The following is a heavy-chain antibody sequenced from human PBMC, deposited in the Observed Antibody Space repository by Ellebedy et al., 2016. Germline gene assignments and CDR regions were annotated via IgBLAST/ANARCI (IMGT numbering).Heavy chain of an antibody. V-gene: IGHV1-2*04. CDR2: INPNSGGT. Sequence: ASVKVSXKASGYTFTGYYMHWVRQAPGQGLEWMGWINPNSGGTNYAQKFQGWVTMTRDTSISTAYMELRSLRSDDTAVYYCARDPSSGEDEYWGQGTLVTVSS. CDR1: GYTFTGYY. D-gene: IGHD6-19*01. J-gene: IGHJ4*02. CDR3: ARDPSSGEDEY.